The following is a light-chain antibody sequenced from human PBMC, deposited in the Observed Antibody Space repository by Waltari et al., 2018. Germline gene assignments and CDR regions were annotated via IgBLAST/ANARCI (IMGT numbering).Light chain of an antibody. J-gene: IGLJ2*01. CDR3: TTWDASLNGVL. Sequence: QSVLTQPPSASGTPGQRVTISCSGSGSNIGANTVNWYQQLPGTAPKLLMYRNDEPPSGVPDRFSGSKSGTSASLAISGLQSEDEADYYCTTWDASLNGVLFGAGTKLTVL. CDR2: RND. CDR1: GSNIGANT. V-gene: IGLV1-44*01.